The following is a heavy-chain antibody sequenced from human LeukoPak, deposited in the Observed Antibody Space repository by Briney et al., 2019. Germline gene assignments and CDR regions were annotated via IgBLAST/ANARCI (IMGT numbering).Heavy chain of an antibody. CDR3: ARDHSGNWFDP. Sequence: ASVKVSCTASRYTFTSYDISWVRQAPGQGLEWMGWISTYNGNTNYAQKLQGRVTMTTDTITTTAYMELRSLRSDDTGVYYCARDHSGNWFDPWGQGTLVTVSS. V-gene: IGHV1-18*01. CDR1: RYTFTSYD. J-gene: IGHJ5*02. CDR2: ISTYNGNT. D-gene: IGHD1-26*01.